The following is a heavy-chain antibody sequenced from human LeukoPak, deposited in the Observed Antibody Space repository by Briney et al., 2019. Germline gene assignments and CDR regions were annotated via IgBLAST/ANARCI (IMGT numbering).Heavy chain of an antibody. CDR3: ARDGLADTDWPGNWFNP. Sequence: RASVKVSCQASGYTFTSYGISWVRQAPGQGLEWMGWISAYNGNTNYAQKFQGRVTVTTDTSTSTAYMELRSLRSDDTAVYYCARDGLADTDWPGNWFNPWGQGTLVTVSS. D-gene: IGHD3/OR15-3a*01. J-gene: IGHJ5*01. V-gene: IGHV1-18*01. CDR1: GYTFTSYG. CDR2: ISAYNGNT.